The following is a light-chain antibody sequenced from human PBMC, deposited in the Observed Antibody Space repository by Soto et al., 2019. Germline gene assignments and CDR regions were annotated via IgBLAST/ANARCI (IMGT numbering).Light chain of an antibody. J-gene: IGLJ2*01. CDR1: SSSIGSGFD. CDR3: QSYDGSLGGVV. V-gene: IGLV1-40*01. Sequence: HSVLTQPPSVSGAPGQTVTISCTGSSSSIGSGFDVHWYQQLPGTAPQLLIYGNSNRPSGVPDRFSGSKSGTSASLAITGLQAEDEADYYCQSYDGSLGGVVFGGGTKLTVL. CDR2: GNS.